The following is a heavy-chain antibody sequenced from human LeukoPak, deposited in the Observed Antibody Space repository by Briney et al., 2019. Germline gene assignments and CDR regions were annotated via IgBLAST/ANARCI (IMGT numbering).Heavy chain of an antibody. D-gene: IGHD6-19*01. J-gene: IGHJ4*02. CDR1: GFNFNKYD. V-gene: IGHV3-23*01. Sequence: GGALRLSCAASGFNFNKYDMTWARQAPGKGLEWVSTITGRSNKTYYTDSVKGRFVTSRDNSKDTLYLQMNSLRAEDTALYYCAKGGWLDDLGQGALVTVSS. CDR2: ITGRSNKT. CDR3: AKGGWLDD.